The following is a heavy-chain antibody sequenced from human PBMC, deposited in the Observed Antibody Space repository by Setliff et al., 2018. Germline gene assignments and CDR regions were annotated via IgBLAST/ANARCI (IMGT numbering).Heavy chain of an antibody. D-gene: IGHD3-3*01. Sequence: PSETLSLTCGVSGVSITSGHYWGWIRQSPGKGLEWLATIHQRGRTYYNPSLNSRVTISLDTSKNHFSLKLRSVTAEDSAVYYCASPGRDNLDSPFDAFDIWGQGTKVT. V-gene: IGHV4-38-2*01. CDR3: ASPGRDNLDSPFDAFDI. CDR2: IHQRGRT. J-gene: IGHJ3*02. CDR1: GVSITSGHY.